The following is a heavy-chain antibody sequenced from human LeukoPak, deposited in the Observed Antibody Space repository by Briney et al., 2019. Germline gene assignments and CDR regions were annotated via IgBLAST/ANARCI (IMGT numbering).Heavy chain of an antibody. CDR3: AREDYYDSSGQIPFNWFDP. Sequence: GASVKVSCKASGYTFTSYDINWVRQATGQGLEWMGWMNPNSGNTGYAQKFQGRVTMTRDTSISTAYMELSRLRSDDTAVYYCAREDYYDSSGQIPFNWFDPWGQGTLVTVSS. J-gene: IGHJ5*02. D-gene: IGHD3-22*01. CDR2: MNPNSGNT. V-gene: IGHV1-8*01. CDR1: GYTFTSYD.